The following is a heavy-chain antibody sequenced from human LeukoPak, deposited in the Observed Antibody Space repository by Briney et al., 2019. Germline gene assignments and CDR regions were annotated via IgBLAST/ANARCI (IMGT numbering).Heavy chain of an antibody. CDR1: GFTFSSCA. Sequence: GGSLRLSCAASGFTFSSCAMSWVRQAPGKGLEWVSAISGSGGSTYYADSVKGRFTISRDNSKNTLYLQMNSLRAEDTAVYYCAKPVRDVVVIATKPINWGQGTLVTVSS. CDR3: AKPVRDVVVIATKPIN. D-gene: IGHD2-21*01. J-gene: IGHJ4*02. CDR2: ISGSGGST. V-gene: IGHV3-23*01.